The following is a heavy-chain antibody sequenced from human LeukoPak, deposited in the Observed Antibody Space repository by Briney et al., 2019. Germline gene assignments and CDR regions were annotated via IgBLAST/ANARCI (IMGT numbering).Heavy chain of an antibody. CDR2: IYYKGNT. V-gene: IGHV4-59*08. D-gene: IGHD6-19*01. CDR3: VRHWDISSGWPTI. CDR1: GGSITGYY. Sequence: SSETLSLTCSVSGGSITGYYWSWVRQPPGKGLEWIGYIYYKGNTNYNPSLKSRVTISVDTSKNLFSLNVKSVTAADAAVYYCVRHWDISSGWPTIWGQGTLVTVSS. J-gene: IGHJ4*02.